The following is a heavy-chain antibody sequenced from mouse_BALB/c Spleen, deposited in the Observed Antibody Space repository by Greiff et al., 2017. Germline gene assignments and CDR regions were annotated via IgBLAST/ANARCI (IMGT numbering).Heavy chain of an antibody. CDR2: IDPANGNT. Sequence: EVQLQESGAELVKPGASVKLSCTASGFNIKDTYMHWVKQRPEQGLEWIGRIDPANGNTKYDPKFQGKATITADTSSNTAYLQLSSLTSEDTAVYYCARQPGFAYWGQGTLVTVSA. D-gene: IGHD6-1*01. J-gene: IGHJ3*01. CDR3: ARQPGFAY. CDR1: GFNIKDTY. V-gene: IGHV14-3*02.